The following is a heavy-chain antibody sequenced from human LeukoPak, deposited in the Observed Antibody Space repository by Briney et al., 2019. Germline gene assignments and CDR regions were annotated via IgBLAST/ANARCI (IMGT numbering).Heavy chain of an antibody. D-gene: IGHD2-21*02. J-gene: IGHJ4*02. Sequence: AGGSLRLSCVASGFIFGDYWMRWVRQAPGKGLEWVANIKEDGSKTYYVDSVKGRFTISRDNAKNSLYLQMNSLRAEDTALYYCARYVTALDYWGQGTLVTVSS. V-gene: IGHV3-7*03. CDR3: ARYVTALDY. CDR2: IKEDGSKT. CDR1: GFIFGDYW.